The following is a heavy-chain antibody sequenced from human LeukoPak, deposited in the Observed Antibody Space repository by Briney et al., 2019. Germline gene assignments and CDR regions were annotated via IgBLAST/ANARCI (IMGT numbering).Heavy chain of an antibody. J-gene: IGHJ4*02. CDR3: AKGRGYSGYDFFGY. Sequence: PGGSLRLSCAASGFTFSSYAMSWVRQAPGKGLEWVSAISASGGSTSYADSVKGRFTISRDNSKNTLYLQMNSLRAEDTALYYCAKGRGYSGYDFFGYWGQGTLVTVSS. CDR1: GFTFSSYA. V-gene: IGHV3-23*01. CDR2: ISASGGST. D-gene: IGHD5-12*01.